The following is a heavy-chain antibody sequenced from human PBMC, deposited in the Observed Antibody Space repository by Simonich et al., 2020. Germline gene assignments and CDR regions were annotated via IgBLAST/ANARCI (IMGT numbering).Heavy chain of an antibody. CDR1: GYTFTGYY. CDR2: INPNSGGT. Sequence: QVQLVQSGAEVKKPGASVKVSCKASGYTFTGYYMHWVRQAPGQGLEGEGRINPNSGGTNYAQKFQGRVTMTRDTSISTAYMELSRLRSDDTAVYYCARGALTGDYYYMDVWGKGTTVTVSS. CDR3: ARGALTGDYYYMDV. D-gene: IGHD7-27*01. V-gene: IGHV1-2*02. J-gene: IGHJ6*03.